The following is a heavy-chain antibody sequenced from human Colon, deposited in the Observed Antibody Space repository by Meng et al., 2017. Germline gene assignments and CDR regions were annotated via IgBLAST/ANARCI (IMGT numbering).Heavy chain of an antibody. CDR2: IYYSGST. J-gene: IGHJ4*02. D-gene: IGHD3-10*01. V-gene: IGHV4-61*01. Sequence: SEILSLTCTVFGCPFRSGSYYWSWIRQPPGKGLEWIGYIYYSGSTNYNPSLTSPVTISVDTSKNQFYQKLNSVTAADTAVYYCASTVLLWFGESSYNKFDYWGQGTLVTVSS. CDR3: ASTVLLWFGESSYNKFDY. CDR1: GCPFRSGSYY.